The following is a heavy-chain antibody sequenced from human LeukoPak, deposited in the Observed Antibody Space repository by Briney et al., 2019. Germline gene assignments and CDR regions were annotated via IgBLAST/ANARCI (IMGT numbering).Heavy chain of an antibody. J-gene: IGHJ4*02. CDR3: ARCKDYYVSGSYYKTFDY. Sequence: SETLSLTCAVYGGSFSGYYWGWIRQPPGKGLEWIGSIPYSGSTYYNPSLKSRVTISVDTSKNQFSLKLSSVTAAGTAVYYCARCKDYYVSGSYYKTFDYWGQGTLVTVSS. V-gene: IGHV4-34*01. CDR2: IPYSGST. D-gene: IGHD3-10*01. CDR1: GGSFSGYY.